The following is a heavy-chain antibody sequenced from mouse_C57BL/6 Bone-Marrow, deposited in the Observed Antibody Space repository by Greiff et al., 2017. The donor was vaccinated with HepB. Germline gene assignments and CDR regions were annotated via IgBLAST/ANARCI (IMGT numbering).Heavy chain of an antibody. J-gene: IGHJ3*01. V-gene: IGHV1-18*01. CDR2: INPNNGGT. CDR1: GYTFTDYN. CDR3: ARREYYGSSLSY. Sequence: EVQLKESGPELVKPGASVKIPCKASGYTFTDYNMDWVKQSHGKSLEWIGDINPNNGGTIYNQKFKGKATLTVDKSSSTAYMELRSLTSEDTAVYYCARREYYGSSLSYWGQGTLVTVSA. D-gene: IGHD1-1*01.